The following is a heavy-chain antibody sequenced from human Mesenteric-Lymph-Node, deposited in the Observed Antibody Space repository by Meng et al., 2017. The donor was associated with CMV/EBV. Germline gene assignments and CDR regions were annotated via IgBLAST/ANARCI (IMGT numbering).Heavy chain of an antibody. V-gene: IGHV1-18*01. CDR2: ISAYNGNT. Sequence: ASVKVSCKASGYTFNSYGVSWVRQAPGQGLEWMGWISAYNGNTNYAQNLQGRVTMTTDTSTSTAYMELRSLRSDDTAVYYCARLHLPQTNWDPLEYYFDFWGQGTLVTVSS. CDR3: ARLHLPQTNWDPLEYYFDF. J-gene: IGHJ4*02. CDR1: GYTFNSYG. D-gene: IGHD7-27*01.